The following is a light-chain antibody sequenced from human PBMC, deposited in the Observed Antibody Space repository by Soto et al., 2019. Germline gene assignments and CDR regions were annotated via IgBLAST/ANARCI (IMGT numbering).Light chain of an antibody. Sequence: EIVLTQSPGTLSLSPGGRGTLSCRASQSVGSSYLAWYQQKPGQAPRLLMYGASTRATGIPDRFTGSGSGTDFTLTISRLEPEDFAVYYCQQYNSAPRTFGQGTTVDIK. V-gene: IGKV3-20*01. J-gene: IGKJ1*01. CDR2: GAS. CDR1: QSVGSSY. CDR3: QQYNSAPRT.